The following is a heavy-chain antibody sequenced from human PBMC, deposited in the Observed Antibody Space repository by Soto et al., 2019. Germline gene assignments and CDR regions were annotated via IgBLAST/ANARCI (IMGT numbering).Heavy chain of an antibody. Sequence: GGSLRLSCAASGFTFSSYGMHWVRQAPGKGLEWVAVISYDGNDKYYADSAKGRFTISRDNSKNTLYLQINSLRAEDTAVFYCAKERYSSSWSPLDFDYRGQGTLVTVSS. CDR3: AKERYSSSWSPLDFDY. D-gene: IGHD6-13*01. V-gene: IGHV3-30*18. CDR2: ISYDGNDK. J-gene: IGHJ4*02. CDR1: GFTFSSYG.